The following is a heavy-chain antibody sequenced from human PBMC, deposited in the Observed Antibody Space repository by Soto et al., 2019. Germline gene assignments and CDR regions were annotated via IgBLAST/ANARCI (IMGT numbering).Heavy chain of an antibody. CDR3: ARGALDIVVLPAAHHGFDY. Sequence: QVQLQESGPGLVKPSQTLSLTCTVSGGSISSGGYYWTWIRQHPGKGLEWIGNMYHSGSTYYNPPLKGRFTISGDTSKNQFSLKLSSVTAADTAVYYWARGALDIVVLPAAHHGFDYWGQGTLVTVSS. CDR2: MYHSGST. D-gene: IGHD2-2*03. J-gene: IGHJ4*02. CDR1: GGSISSGGYY. V-gene: IGHV4-31*03.